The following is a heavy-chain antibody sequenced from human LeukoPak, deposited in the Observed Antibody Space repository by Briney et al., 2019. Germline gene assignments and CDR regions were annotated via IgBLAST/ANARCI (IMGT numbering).Heavy chain of an antibody. D-gene: IGHD6-19*01. J-gene: IGHJ4*02. Sequence: GASVKVSCKASGYTFTSNDINWVRQATGQGLEWMGRMNPNSGNTGYAQKFQGRVTITTNTSISTAYMELSSLRSEDTAVYYCARSVAGTVDYWGQGTLVTVSS. CDR1: GYTFTSND. CDR2: MNPNSGNT. V-gene: IGHV1-8*03. CDR3: ARSVAGTVDY.